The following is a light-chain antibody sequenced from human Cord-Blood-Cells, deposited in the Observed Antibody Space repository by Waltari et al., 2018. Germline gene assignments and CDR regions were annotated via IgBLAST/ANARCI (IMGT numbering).Light chain of an antibody. J-gene: IGLJ2*01. CDR2: EVS. CDR1: SSDVGGYNY. Sequence: QSALTQPASVSGSPGQSITISCTGTSSDVGGYNYVSWYQQHPGKAPKLMLYEVSNRHAGVSNRFYGSKSGNTASLTISGLQAEDEADYYCSSYTSSSTLVFGGGTKLTVL. CDR3: SSYTSSSTLV. V-gene: IGLV2-14*01.